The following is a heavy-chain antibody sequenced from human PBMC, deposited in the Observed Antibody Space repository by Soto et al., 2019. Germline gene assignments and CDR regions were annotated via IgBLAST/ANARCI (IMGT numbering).Heavy chain of an antibody. CDR2: IYFSGRT. D-gene: IGHD3-16*01. J-gene: IGHJ5*02. Sequence: SETLSLTCTVSGDSVSSGDYYWTWIRQPPGKGLEWVGHIYFSGRTNYTPSLESRVTISLDTSKNQFSLKLTSVTAADTAVYYCARVPIDTYMIYWSDPWGQGTLVTVS. CDR1: GDSVSSGDYY. V-gene: IGHV4-61*08. CDR3: ARVPIDTYMIYWSDP.